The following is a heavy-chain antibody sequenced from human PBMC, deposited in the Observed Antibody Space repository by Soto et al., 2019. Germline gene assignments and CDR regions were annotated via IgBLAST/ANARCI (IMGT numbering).Heavy chain of an antibody. V-gene: IGHV4-34*01. CDR1: GGSFSIYY. Sequence: PSSTLSLTSAVYGGSFSIYYWSWIRQPPGKGLEWIGEINHSGSTNYNPSLKSRVTISVDTSKNQFSLKLSSVTAADTAVYYCARRRPGWLQSYYFDYWGQGTLVTVSS. D-gene: IGHD5-12*01. CDR3: ARRRPGWLQSYYFDY. CDR2: INHSGST. J-gene: IGHJ4*02.